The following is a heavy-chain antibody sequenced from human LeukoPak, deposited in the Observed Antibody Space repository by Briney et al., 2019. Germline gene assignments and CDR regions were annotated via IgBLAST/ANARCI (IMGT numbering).Heavy chain of an antibody. J-gene: IGHJ4*02. Sequence: SETLSLTCTVSGGSIRSSSYIWDCIRQPPGKGLKWIGRISYSGSTYYNPSLKSRVTISVDTSKNQFSLKLSSVTAADTAVYYCARSNYDSSGYYYVYYFDYWGQGTLVTVSS. V-gene: IGHV4-39*07. CDR2: ISYSGST. CDR3: ARSNYDSSGYYYVYYFDY. D-gene: IGHD3-22*01. CDR1: GGSIRSSSYI.